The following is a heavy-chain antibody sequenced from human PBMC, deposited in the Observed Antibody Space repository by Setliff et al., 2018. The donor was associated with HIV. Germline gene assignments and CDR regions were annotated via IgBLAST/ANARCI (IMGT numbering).Heavy chain of an antibody. Sequence: SETLSLTCTLSGDSVTTPYYWGWIRQPPGKGLEWVGSIYHSGATYFTPSLKSRVTLSVDTSKNQFFLRLTSVSAADTGLYFCARHSPVTTEDYMDVWGKGITVTVSS. V-gene: IGHV4-38-2*02. CDR2: IYHSGAT. D-gene: IGHD4-17*01. J-gene: IGHJ6*03. CDR1: GDSVTTPYY. CDR3: ARHSPVTTEDYMDV.